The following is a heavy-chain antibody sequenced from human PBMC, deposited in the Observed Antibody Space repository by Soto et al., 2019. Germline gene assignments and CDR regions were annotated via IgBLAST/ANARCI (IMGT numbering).Heavy chain of an antibody. D-gene: IGHD3-3*01. V-gene: IGHV4-59*08. J-gene: IGHJ4*01. CDR1: GGSISSHY. CDR3: ARWEPIGYYFDY. Sequence: LSLTCTVSGGSISSHYWSWIRQPPGKGLEWIGYIYYSGSTNYIPSLKSRVTISVDTSKNQFSLKLSSVTAADTAVYYCARWEPIGYYFDYWGHGALVTVSS. CDR2: IYYSGST.